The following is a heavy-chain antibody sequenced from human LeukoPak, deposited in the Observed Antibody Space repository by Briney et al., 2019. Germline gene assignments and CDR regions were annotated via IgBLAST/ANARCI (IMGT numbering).Heavy chain of an antibody. Sequence: SETLSLTCTVSGGSISSYYWSWIRQPPGKGLEWIGYIYYSGSTNYNPSLKSRVTISVDTSKNQFSLKLSSVTAADTAVYYCASGRGRMANFDYWGQGTLVTVSS. CDR1: GGSISSYY. CDR3: ASGRGRMANFDY. CDR2: IYYSGST. D-gene: IGHD5-24*01. J-gene: IGHJ4*02. V-gene: IGHV4-59*08.